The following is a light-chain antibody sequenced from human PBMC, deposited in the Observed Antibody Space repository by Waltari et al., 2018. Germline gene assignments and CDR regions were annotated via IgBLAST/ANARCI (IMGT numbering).Light chain of an antibody. CDR1: SSSVGGYKY. CDR3: SSYRTGGTVV. V-gene: IGLV2-14*01. CDR2: EVT. Sequence: QSALTQPASVSGSPGQSITISCTGPSSSVGGYKYASWYQQHPGKAPKLIIYEVTNRPSGVSNRFSGSKAGNMASLTISGLQAEDEADYYCSSYRTGGTVVFGGGTKLTVL. J-gene: IGLJ2*01.